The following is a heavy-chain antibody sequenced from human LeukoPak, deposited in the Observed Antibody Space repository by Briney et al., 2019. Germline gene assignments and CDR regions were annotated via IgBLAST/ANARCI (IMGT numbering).Heavy chain of an antibody. V-gene: IGHV3-48*03. Sequence: CYADSVRGRLTISRDNATSSLYLQMNSLRAEDTAVYYCGRYLNYWGQGTLVTVSS. J-gene: IGHJ4*02. D-gene: IGHD3-10*01. CDR3: GRYLNY.